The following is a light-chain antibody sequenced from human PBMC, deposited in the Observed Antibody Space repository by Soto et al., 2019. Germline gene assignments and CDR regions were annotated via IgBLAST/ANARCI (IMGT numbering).Light chain of an antibody. CDR1: QSISSNF. V-gene: IGKV3-20*01. Sequence: EIVLTQSPGTLPLSPGERATLSCRTSQSISSNFLAWYQQRPGQAPRLLIYAASHRPTGIPDKFSGSGSGTDFTLTISRLETEDFAMYYCQQYRDLPRTFGQGTKVEIK. J-gene: IGKJ1*01. CDR2: AAS. CDR3: QQYRDLPRT.